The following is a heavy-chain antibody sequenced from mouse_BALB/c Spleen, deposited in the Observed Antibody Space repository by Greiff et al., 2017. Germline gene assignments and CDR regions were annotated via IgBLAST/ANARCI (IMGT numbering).Heavy chain of an antibody. V-gene: IGHV1-87*01. CDR1: GYTFTSYW. CDR2: IYPGDGDT. D-gene: IGHD2-2*01. J-gene: IGHJ2*01. CDR3: SRDYYGYDEGFDY. Sequence: QVQLKQSGAELARPGASVKLSCKASGYTFTSYWIQWVKQRPGQGLEWIGAIYPGDGDTRYTQKFKGKATLTADKSSSTAYMQLSSLASEDSAVYYCSRDYYGYDEGFDYWGQGTTLTVSS.